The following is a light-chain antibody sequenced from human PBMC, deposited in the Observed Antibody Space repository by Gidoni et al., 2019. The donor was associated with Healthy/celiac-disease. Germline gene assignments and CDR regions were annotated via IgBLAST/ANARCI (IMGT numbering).Light chain of an antibody. CDR1: QSISSW. Sequence: DSHMTHSPSPLSASVGDRVTITRRGSQSISSWLAWYQQKPGKAPKLLIYKASSLESGVPSRFSGSGSGTEFTLTISSLQPDDFATYYCQQYNSYPRTFGQGTKVEIK. CDR2: KAS. V-gene: IGKV1-5*03. CDR3: QQYNSYPRT. J-gene: IGKJ1*01.